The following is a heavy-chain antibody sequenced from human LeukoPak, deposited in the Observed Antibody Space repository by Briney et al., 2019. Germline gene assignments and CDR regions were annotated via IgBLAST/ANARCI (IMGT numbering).Heavy chain of an antibody. J-gene: IGHJ5*02. CDR3: ARDGTIFGVVTPPYGWFDP. D-gene: IGHD3-3*01. V-gene: IGHV4-59*12. CDR1: GVSITSYY. CDR2: IYYSGST. Sequence: SETLSLTCTVSGVSITSYYWSWIRQPPGKGLEWIGYIYYSGSTNYSPSLKSRVTISVDTSKNQFSLKLSSVTAADTAVYYCARDGTIFGVVTPPYGWFDPWGQGTLVTVSS.